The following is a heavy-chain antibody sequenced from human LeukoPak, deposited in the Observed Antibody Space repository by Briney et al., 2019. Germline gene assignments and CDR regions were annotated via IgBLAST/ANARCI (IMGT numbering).Heavy chain of an antibody. CDR2: IYSDGSP. D-gene: IGHD6-13*01. J-gene: IGHJ4*02. CDR3: ARGGGYSSPSYDY. CDR1: GLTVSSNY. Sequence: GGSLRLSCAASGLTVSSNYVTWVRQVPGKGLEWVSVIYSDGSPYYADSVKGRFTISRDNSKNTLYLQMINLRAEDTAVYYCARGGGYSSPSYDYWGQGTLVTVSS. V-gene: IGHV3-53*01.